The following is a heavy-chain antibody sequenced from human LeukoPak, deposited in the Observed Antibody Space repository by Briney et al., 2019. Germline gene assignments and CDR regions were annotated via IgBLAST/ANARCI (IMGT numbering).Heavy chain of an antibody. CDR1: GGSISSYY. CDR3: ATSKGGYNWNYGAFDI. J-gene: IGHJ3*02. V-gene: IGHV4-59*01. CDR2: IYYSGST. Sequence: SETLSLTCTVPGGSISSYYWSWIRQPPGKGLEWIGYIYYSGSTNYNPSLKSRVTISVDTSKNQFSLKLSSVTAADTAVYYCATSKGGYNWNYGAFDIWGQGTMVTVSS. D-gene: IGHD1-7*01.